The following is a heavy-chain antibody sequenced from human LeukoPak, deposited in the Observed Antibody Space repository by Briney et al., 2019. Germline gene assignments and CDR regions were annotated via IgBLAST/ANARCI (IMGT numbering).Heavy chain of an antibody. Sequence: PGGSLRLSCAASRFTLSSYTMSSVRPTPRKGLGWGSAISGSSGSTYYADSVKGRFTISRDNSKNTLYLQMNSLRAEDTAVYYCANLLRGFGGNPAFDYWGQGTLVTVSS. D-gene: IGHD3-10*01. CDR2: ISGSSGST. CDR1: RFTLSSYT. V-gene: IGHV3-23*01. CDR3: ANLLRGFGGNPAFDY. J-gene: IGHJ4*02.